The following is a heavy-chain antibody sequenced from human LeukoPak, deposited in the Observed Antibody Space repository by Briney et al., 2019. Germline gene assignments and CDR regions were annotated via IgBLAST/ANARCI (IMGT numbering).Heavy chain of an antibody. D-gene: IGHD6-19*01. CDR3: ARDPRGWYVEYFDY. Sequence: GASVKVSCKASGYTFTSYGISWVRQAPGQGLEWMGWISAYNGNTNNAQKLRGRVTMTTDTSTSTAYMELRSLRSDDTAVYYCARDPRGWYVEYFDYWGQGTLVTVSS. CDR1: GYTFTSYG. CDR2: ISAYNGNT. V-gene: IGHV1-18*01. J-gene: IGHJ4*02.